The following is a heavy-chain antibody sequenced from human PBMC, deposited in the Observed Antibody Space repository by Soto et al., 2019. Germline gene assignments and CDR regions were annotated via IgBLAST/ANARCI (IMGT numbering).Heavy chain of an antibody. CDR3: ARVEEEYSGYDQQWLVPPLRVMDV. V-gene: IGHV3-21*01. CDR2: ISSSSSYI. Sequence: GGSLRLSCAASGFTFSSYSMNLVRQAPGKGLEWVSSISSSSSYIYYADSVKGRFTISRDNAKNSLYLQMNSLRAEDTAVYYCARVEEEYSGYDQQWLVPPLRVMDVWGKGTTVTVSS. CDR1: GFTFSSYS. J-gene: IGHJ6*03. D-gene: IGHD5-12*01.